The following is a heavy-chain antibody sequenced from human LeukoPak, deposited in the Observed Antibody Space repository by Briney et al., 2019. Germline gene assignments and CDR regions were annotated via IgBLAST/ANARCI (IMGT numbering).Heavy chain of an antibody. J-gene: IGHJ4*02. CDR3: ARGLVLTMIVVVRLPGGDYFDY. D-gene: IGHD3-22*01. Sequence: SETLSLTCAVYGGSFSGYYWSWIRQPPGKGLEWIGEINHSGSTYYNPSLKSRVTISVDTSKNQFSLKLSSVTAADTAVYYCARGLVLTMIVVVRLPGGDYFDYWGQGTLVTVSS. V-gene: IGHV4-34*01. CDR1: GGSFSGYY. CDR2: INHSGST.